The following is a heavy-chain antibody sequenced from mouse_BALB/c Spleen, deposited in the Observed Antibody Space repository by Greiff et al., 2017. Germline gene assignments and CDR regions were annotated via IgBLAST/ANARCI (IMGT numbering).Heavy chain of an antibody. CDR1: GFTFSNYW. V-gene: IGHV6-6*02. D-gene: IGHD1-2*01. Sequence: EVMLVESGGGLVQPGGSMKLSCVASGFTFSNYWMNWVRQSPEKGLEWVAEIRLKSNNYATHYAESVKGRFTISRDDSKSSVYLQMNNLRAEDTGIYYCTRNDYGYGYWGQGTTLTVSS. CDR2: IRLKSNNYAT. J-gene: IGHJ2*01. CDR3: TRNDYGYGY.